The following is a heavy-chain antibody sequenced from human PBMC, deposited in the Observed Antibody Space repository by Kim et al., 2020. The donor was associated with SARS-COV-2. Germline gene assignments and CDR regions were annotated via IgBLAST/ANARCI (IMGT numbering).Heavy chain of an antibody. D-gene: IGHD2-2*01. CDR3: ARDPRVPAASSWNYYGMDV. CDR1: GYTFTSYY. J-gene: IGHJ6*02. CDR2: INPSGGST. Sequence: ASVKVSCKASGYTFTSYYMHWVRQAPGQGLEWMGIINPSGGSTSYAQKFQGRVTMTRDTSTSTVYMELSSLRSEDTAVYYCARDPRVPAASSWNYYGMDVWGQGTTVTVSS. V-gene: IGHV1-46*01.